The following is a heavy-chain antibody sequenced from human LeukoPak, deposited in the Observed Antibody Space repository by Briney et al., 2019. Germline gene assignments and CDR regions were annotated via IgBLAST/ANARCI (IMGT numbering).Heavy chain of an antibody. CDR1: GYTFTSHG. CDR2: INGYKGNT. CDR3: AREAYGSGPFDY. D-gene: IGHD3-10*01. V-gene: IGHV1-18*01. J-gene: IGHJ4*02. Sequence: GASVKVSCRASGYTFTSHGFSWVRQAPGQGLEWMGWINGYKGNTNYAQNLQGRVTMTADSSTSTVHMELRSLRSDDTAVYYCAREAYGSGPFDYWGQGTLVSVSS.